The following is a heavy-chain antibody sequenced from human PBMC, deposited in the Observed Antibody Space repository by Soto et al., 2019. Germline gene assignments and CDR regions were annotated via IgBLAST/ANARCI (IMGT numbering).Heavy chain of an antibody. J-gene: IGHJ4*02. CDR2: IYHSGST. Sequence: SETLSLTCAVSGHSISSGYYCGCVRQPPGKGLEWIGSIYHSGSTHYNASLKSRVTISVDTSKNHFSLKLNSVTAADTAVYYCARADSDYYDNSGYPLDWGQGTLVTVSS. D-gene: IGHD3-22*01. CDR1: GHSISSGYY. V-gene: IGHV4-38-2*01. CDR3: ARADSDYYDNSGYPLD.